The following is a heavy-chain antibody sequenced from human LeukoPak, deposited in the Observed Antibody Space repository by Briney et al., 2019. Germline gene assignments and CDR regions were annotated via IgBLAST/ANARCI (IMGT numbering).Heavy chain of an antibody. CDR3: ARGEGYRVGAWWYFDY. CDR2: INPNAGDT. V-gene: IGHV1-46*01. D-gene: IGHD1-26*01. J-gene: IGHJ4*02. CDR1: GYTFTTYY. Sequence: ASVKVSCKASGYTFTTYYLHWVRQAPGQGLEWMGIINPNAGDTGYARKFLGRVAMTRDTSTSTVYMELSSLRSEDTAVYYCARGEGYRVGAWWYFDYWGQGTLVTVSS.